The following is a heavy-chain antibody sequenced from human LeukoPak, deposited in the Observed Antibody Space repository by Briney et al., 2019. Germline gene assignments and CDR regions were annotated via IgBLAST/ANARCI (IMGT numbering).Heavy chain of an antibody. D-gene: IGHD6-6*01. J-gene: IGHJ4*02. V-gene: IGHV3-48*01. Sequence: PGGSLRLSCEASGFTFSSYNMNWVRQAPGKGLEWVSYISSTGNTIYYADSMKGRFTISRDNAKNSLYLQMNSLRVEDTAVYYCARGASVAARLQGSGVDYWGQGTLVTVSS. CDR1: GFTFSSYN. CDR3: ARGASVAARLQGSGVDY. CDR2: ISSTGNTI.